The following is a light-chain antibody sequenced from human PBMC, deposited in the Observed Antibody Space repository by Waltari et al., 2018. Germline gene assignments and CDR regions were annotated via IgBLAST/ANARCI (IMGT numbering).Light chain of an antibody. CDR2: GAS. V-gene: IGKV3-20*01. CDR1: QSVSRT. Sequence: EIVFTQSPGILSLSPGERATRSCRASQSVSRTLAWYQQKPGQAPRLLIYGASSRATGIPDRFSGGGSGTDFSLTISRLEPEDFAVYYCQHYVRLPATFGQGTKVEIK. J-gene: IGKJ1*01. CDR3: QHYVRLPAT.